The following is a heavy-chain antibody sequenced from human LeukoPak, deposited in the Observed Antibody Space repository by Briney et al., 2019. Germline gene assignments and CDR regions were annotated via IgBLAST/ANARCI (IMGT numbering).Heavy chain of an antibody. V-gene: IGHV3-23*01. CDR2: ISGSGGST. J-gene: IGHJ4*02. Sequence: GGSLRLCCAASGFTFSSYAMSWVRQAPGKGPEWVSAISGSGGSTYYAASVKGRFTISRDNSKNTLHLQMNSLRAEDTAVYYCARDDLLDFWGQGTLVTVSS. CDR1: GFTFSSYA. CDR3: ARDDLLDF.